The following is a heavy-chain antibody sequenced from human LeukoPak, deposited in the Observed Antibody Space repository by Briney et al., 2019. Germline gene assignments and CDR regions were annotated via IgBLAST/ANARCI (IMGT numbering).Heavy chain of an antibody. Sequence: GGSLRLSCAASGFTFSSYWMHWVRQAPGKGLVWVSRINSDGSSTSYADSVKGRFTISRDNSKSTLCLQMNSLRAEDTAVYYCAKQLGYCSDGSCYFPYWGQGTLVTVSS. D-gene: IGHD2-15*01. J-gene: IGHJ4*02. CDR2: INSDGSST. CDR1: GFTFSSYW. CDR3: AKQLGYCSDGSCYFPY. V-gene: IGHV3-74*01.